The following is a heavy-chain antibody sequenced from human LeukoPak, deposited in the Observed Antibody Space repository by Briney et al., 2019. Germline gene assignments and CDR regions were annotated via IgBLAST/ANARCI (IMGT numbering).Heavy chain of an antibody. CDR1: GYTFTSYG. J-gene: IGHJ6*02. CDR3: ARYGSSKYYYYGMDV. Sequence: ASVKVSCKASGYTFTSYGFSWVRQAPGQGLEWMGWISADNGDTNYAQKFQGRVTMTTDTSTSTAYMELRSLRSDDTAVYYCARYGSSKYYYYGMDVWGQGTTVTVSS. D-gene: IGHD6-13*01. CDR2: ISADNGDT. V-gene: IGHV1-18*01.